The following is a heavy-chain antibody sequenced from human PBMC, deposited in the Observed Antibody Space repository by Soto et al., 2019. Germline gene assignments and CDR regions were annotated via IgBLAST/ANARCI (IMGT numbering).Heavy chain of an antibody. J-gene: IGHJ6*02. CDR2: ISYDGSNK. Sequence: QVQLVESGGGVVQPGRSLRLSCAASGFTFSSYAMHWVRQAPGKGLEWVAVISYDGSNKYYADSVKGRFTISRDNSKNTPYLQMNSLRAEDTAVYYCARRPSTYSSSIFYYGIDVWGQGTTVTGSS. D-gene: IGHD6-6*01. CDR3: ARRPSTYSSSIFYYGIDV. V-gene: IGHV3-30-3*01. CDR1: GFTFSSYA.